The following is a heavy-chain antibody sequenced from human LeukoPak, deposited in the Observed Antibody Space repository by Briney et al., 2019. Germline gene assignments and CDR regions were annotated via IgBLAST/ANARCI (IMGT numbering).Heavy chain of an antibody. D-gene: IGHD6-19*01. V-gene: IGHV3-21*01. Sequence: PGGSLRLSCAASGFTFSSYTMNWVRQAPGKGLEWVSSITSSSSYIYYADSVKGRFTISRDNAKNSLCLQMNSLRAEDTAVYYCARDKVGGSMAGSNFDYWGQGTLVTVSS. J-gene: IGHJ4*02. CDR3: ARDKVGGSMAGSNFDY. CDR1: GFTFSSYT. CDR2: ITSSSSYI.